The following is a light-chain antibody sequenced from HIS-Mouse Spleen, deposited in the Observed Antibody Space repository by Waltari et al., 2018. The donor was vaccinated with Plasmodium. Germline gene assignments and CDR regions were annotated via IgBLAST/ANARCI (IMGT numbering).Light chain of an antibody. CDR2: QDS. CDR1: KLGDTY. Sequence: SYELTQPPSVSVSPGQTASITCSGDKLGDTYACWYQQKPGQSPVLVFYQDSKQASGSPERFACTNAGNTATLTISGTQAMDEADYYCQAWDSSTVVFGGGTKLTVL. J-gene: IGLJ2*01. V-gene: IGLV3-1*01. CDR3: QAWDSSTVV.